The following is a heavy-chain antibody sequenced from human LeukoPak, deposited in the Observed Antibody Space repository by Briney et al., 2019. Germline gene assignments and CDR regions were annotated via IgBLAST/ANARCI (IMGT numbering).Heavy chain of an antibody. Sequence: ASVKVSCKASGYIFTSYDITWVRLAAGQGLEWMGWVNPNTGNTAYAQKFQGRVTMTRDTSISTAYLELSTLTSDDTALYYCTRGRTGGWYPNWGQGTLVTVSS. D-gene: IGHD6-19*01. CDR3: TRGRTGGWYPN. CDR1: GYIFTSYD. V-gene: IGHV1-8*01. J-gene: IGHJ4*02. CDR2: VNPNTGNT.